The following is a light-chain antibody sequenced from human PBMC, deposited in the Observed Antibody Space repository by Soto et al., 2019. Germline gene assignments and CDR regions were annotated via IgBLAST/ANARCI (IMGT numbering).Light chain of an antibody. Sequence: EIVMTQSPATLSVSPGERATLSCRASQSVSSNLAWYQQKPGQAPRLLIYGASTRATGIPARCSGSGSGPEFTLTISSLQSEDFAFYYCQQYNNWPKAFGPGTKVDIK. CDR1: QSVSSN. CDR3: QQYNNWPKA. V-gene: IGKV3-15*01. J-gene: IGKJ3*01. CDR2: GAS.